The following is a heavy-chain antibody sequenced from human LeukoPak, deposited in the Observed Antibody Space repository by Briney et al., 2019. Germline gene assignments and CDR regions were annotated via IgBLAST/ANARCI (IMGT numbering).Heavy chain of an antibody. CDR3: ARGDTMVRGVISDY. D-gene: IGHD3-10*01. J-gene: IGHJ4*02. CDR1: GYTFTDYY. CDR2: INPNSGHT. Sequence: ASLKVSCKASGYTFTDYYIHWVRQAPGQGLEYMGWINPNSGHTKYAQKFQDRVTMTRDTSISTVYMELSRLISGDTAVYYCARGDTMVRGVISDYWGQGTLVTVSS. V-gene: IGHV1-2*02.